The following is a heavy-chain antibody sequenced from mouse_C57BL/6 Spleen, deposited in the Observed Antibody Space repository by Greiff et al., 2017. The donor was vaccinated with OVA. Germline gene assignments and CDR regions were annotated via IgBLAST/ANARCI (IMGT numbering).Heavy chain of an antibody. V-gene: IGHV1-52*01. CDR3: AKDFDY. J-gene: IGHJ2*01. CDR1: GYTFTSYW. Sequence: VKLQQPGAELVRPGSSVKLSCKASGYTFTSYWMHWVKQRPIQGLEWIGNIDPADSETHYNHKFKDKATLTVDKSSSTPYLQRSSLTSEDSAVYYCAKDFDYWGQGTTLTVSS. CDR2: IDPADSET.